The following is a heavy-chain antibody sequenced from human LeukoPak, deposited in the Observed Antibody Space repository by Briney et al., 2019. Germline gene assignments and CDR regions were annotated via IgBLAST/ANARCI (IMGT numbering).Heavy chain of an antibody. D-gene: IGHD3-10*01. CDR1: GFTFSDYY. V-gene: IGHV3-53*01. J-gene: IGHJ4*02. CDR2: IYSGGST. Sequence: GGSLRLSCAASGFTFSDYYMSWIRQAPGKGLEWVSVIYSGGSTYYADSVKGRFTISRDNSKNTLYLQMNSLRAEDTAVYYCARDLHYGLGSYPDYWGQGTLVTVSS. CDR3: ARDLHYGLGSYPDY.